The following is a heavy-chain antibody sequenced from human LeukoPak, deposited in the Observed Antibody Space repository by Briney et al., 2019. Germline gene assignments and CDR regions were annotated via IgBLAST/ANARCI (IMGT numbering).Heavy chain of an antibody. V-gene: IGHV4-34*01. J-gene: IGHJ6*02. D-gene: IGHD3-3*01. Sequence: KPSETLSLTCVVYGGSFSGYYWSWIRQPPGKGLEWIGEINHSGSTNYNPSLKSRVTISVDTSKNQFSLKLSSVTAADTAVYYCARGRPPPGRFLPRYYYYGMDVWGQGTTVTVSS. CDR3: ARGRPPPGRFLPRYYYYGMDV. CDR2: INHSGST. CDR1: GGSFSGYY.